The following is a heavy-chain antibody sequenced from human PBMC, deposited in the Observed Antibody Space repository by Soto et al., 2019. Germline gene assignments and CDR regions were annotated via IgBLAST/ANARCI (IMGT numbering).Heavy chain of an antibody. Sequence: PGGSLRLSCAASGFTFSRYWMSWVRKAPGKGLEWVANIKQDGSEKDYVDSVRGRFTISRDNAENSLYLEVNDLRAEDTALYYCARVYSRSESLYNPLDYWGQGTLVTVSS. CDR2: IKQDGSEK. CDR3: ARVYSRSESLYNPLDY. V-gene: IGHV3-7*04. J-gene: IGHJ4*02. D-gene: IGHD3-10*01. CDR1: GFTFSRYW.